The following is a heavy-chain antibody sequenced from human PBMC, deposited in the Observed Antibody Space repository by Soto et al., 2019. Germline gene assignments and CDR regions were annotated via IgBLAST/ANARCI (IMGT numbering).Heavy chain of an antibody. CDR2: INHSGST. V-gene: IGHV4-34*01. CDR3: ARGMTTVTPLDAFDI. J-gene: IGHJ3*02. D-gene: IGHD4-17*01. Sequence: SETLSLTCAVYGGSFSGYYWSWIRQPPGKGLEWIGEINHSGSTNYNPSLKSRVTISVDTSKNQFSLKLSPVTAADTAVYYCARGMTTVTPLDAFDIWGQGTMVTVSS. CDR1: GGSFSGYY.